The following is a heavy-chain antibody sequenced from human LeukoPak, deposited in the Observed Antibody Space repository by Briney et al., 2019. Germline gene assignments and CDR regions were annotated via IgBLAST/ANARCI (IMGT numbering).Heavy chain of an antibody. Sequence: ASVKVSCKASGYTFTGYYMHWVRQAPGQGLEWMGWINPNSGGTNYAQKFQGRVTMTRDTSISTAYMELSRLRSDDTAVYYCARGAREIRSSSRYYGPIAPPYYWGQGTLVTVSS. J-gene: IGHJ4*02. V-gene: IGHV1-2*02. CDR1: GYTFTGYY. CDR2: INPNSGGT. D-gene: IGHD6-13*01. CDR3: ARGAREIRSSSRYYGPIAPPYY.